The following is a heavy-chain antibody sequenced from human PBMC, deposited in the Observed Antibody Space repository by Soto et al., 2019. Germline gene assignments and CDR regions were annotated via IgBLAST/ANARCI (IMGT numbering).Heavy chain of an antibody. J-gene: IGHJ4*02. CDR2: IDYSEST. CDR3: GRLNIGATDY. V-gene: IGHV4-39*02. D-gene: IGHD6-13*01. CDR1: VGSISSSAYY. Sequence: QLHLQESGPGLVKPSETLSLTCTVSVGSISSSAYYWGWIRQSPGKGLEWIGSIDYSESTNYNTSLKSRVTISVDTSQNHFSLKLSSVTAADTAVYYCGRLNIGATDYWGQGTLVTVSS.